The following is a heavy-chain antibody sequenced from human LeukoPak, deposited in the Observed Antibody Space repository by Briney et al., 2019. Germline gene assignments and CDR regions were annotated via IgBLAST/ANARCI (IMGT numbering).Heavy chain of an antibody. D-gene: IGHD3-10*01. Sequence: GGSLRLSCAASVTFSNAWMNWVRQAPGKGLEWVGHFKIKADGGTTDYAAPVKDRFTISRDDSQNTLYLQMNSLRAEDTAVYYCARDGWFGELLYSFDYWGQGTLVTVSS. CDR2: FKIKADGGTT. V-gene: IGHV3-15*01. CDR1: VTFSNAW. J-gene: IGHJ4*02. CDR3: ARDGWFGELLYSFDY.